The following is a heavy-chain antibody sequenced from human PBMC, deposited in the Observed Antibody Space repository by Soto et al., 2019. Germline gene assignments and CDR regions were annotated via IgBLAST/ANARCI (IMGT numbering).Heavy chain of an antibody. CDR3: ARDERQIDLQGQFDY. J-gene: IGHJ4*02. CDR1: GYTFTSYY. CDR2: INPSGGST. Sequence: GASVKVSCKAIGYTFTSYYMHWVRQAPGQGLEWMGIINPSGGSTSYAQKFQGRVTMTRDTSTSTVYMELSSLRSEDTAVYYCARDERQIDLQGQFDYWGQGTLVTVSS. D-gene: IGHD6-25*01. V-gene: IGHV1-46*01.